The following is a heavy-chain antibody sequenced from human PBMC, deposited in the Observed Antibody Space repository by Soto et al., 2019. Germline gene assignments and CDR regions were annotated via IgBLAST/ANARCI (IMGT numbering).Heavy chain of an antibody. CDR3: ASPTTPLYYYYGMDV. CDR2: IIPIFGTA. D-gene: IGHD1-7*01. Sequence: QVQLVQSGAEVKKPGSSVKVSCKAPGGTFSSYAISWVRQAPGQGVEWMGGIIPIFGTASYAQKFQGRVTITADESTSTAYMQLSSLRSEDTAVYYCASPTTPLYYYYGMDVWGQGTTVTVSS. J-gene: IGHJ6*02. CDR1: GGTFSSYA. V-gene: IGHV1-69*12.